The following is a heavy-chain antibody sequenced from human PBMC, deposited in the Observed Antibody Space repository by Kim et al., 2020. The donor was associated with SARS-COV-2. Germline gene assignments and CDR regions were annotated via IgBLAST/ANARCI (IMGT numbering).Heavy chain of an antibody. CDR3: ARDLSPADFWSGYPES. Sequence: SVKVSCKASGGTFSSYAISWVRQAPGQGLEWMGGIIPIFGTANYAQKFQGRVTITADESTSTAYMELSSLRSEDTAVYYCARDLSPADFWSGYPESWGQGTLVTVSS. D-gene: IGHD3-3*01. V-gene: IGHV1-69*13. CDR1: GGTFSSYA. J-gene: IGHJ4*02. CDR2: IIPIFGTA.